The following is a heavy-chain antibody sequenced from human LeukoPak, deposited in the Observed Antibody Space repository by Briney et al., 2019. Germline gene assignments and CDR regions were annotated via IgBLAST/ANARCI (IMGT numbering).Heavy chain of an antibody. CDR1: GGSISTYY. CDR2: IYHSGST. D-gene: IGHD6-19*01. Sequence: PSETLSLTCTVSGGSISTYYWNWIRQPPGKGLEWIGYIYHSGSTNYNLSLKSRVTISMDKSKNQFSLKLSSVTAADTAVYYCARSAGWWSLDYWGQGALVTVSS. V-gene: IGHV4-59*12. J-gene: IGHJ4*02. CDR3: ARSAGWWSLDY.